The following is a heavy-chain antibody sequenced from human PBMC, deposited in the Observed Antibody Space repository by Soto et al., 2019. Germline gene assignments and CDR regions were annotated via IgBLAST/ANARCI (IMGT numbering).Heavy chain of an antibody. CDR2: IYYSGST. J-gene: IGHJ5*02. D-gene: IGHD3-10*02. CDR3: ASYCSGSYTRFDP. CDR1: SYY. Sequence: SYYWRWIRQPPGKGLEWIGYIYYSGSTNYNPYLKSRVTISVDTSKNQFSLKLSSVTAADTAVYYGASYCSGSYTRFDPWGQGTLVTVSS. V-gene: IGHV4-59*01.